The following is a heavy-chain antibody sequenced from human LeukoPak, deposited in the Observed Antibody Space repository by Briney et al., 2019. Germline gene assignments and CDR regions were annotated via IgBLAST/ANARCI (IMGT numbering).Heavy chain of an antibody. V-gene: IGHV3-53*01. J-gene: IGHJ5*02. CDR2: MYAGGTT. Sequence: GGSLRLSCAASGVIVSRNFMSWVRQAPGKGLQWVAIMYAGGTTDYSDSVRGRFHISRDSSNNTLSLQINSLRVEDTAVYYCARGSGSGWPLDRWGQGALVTVSS. CDR1: GVIVSRNF. CDR3: ARGSGSGWPLDR. D-gene: IGHD6-19*01.